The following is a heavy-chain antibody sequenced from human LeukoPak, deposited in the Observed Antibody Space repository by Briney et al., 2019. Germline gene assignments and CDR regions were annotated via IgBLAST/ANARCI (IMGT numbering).Heavy chain of an antibody. J-gene: IGHJ4*02. CDR2: ITASGTAM. D-gene: IGHD3-3*01. CDR1: GFTFSSYS. V-gene: IGHV3-48*04. CDR3: VKDVLAHVTYFDY. Sequence: GGSLRLSCAASGFTFSSYSMNWVRQAPGKGLEWVSHITASGTAMFYADSVKGRFTISRDNAKNSLFLQMNSLRAEDTAFYYCVKDVLAHVTYFDYWGQGTLVTVSS.